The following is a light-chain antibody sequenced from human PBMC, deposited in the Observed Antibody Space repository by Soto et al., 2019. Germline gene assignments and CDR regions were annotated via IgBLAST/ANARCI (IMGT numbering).Light chain of an antibody. CDR3: HQYYSIPRT. CDR2: WAS. V-gene: IGKV4-1*01. J-gene: IGKJ1*01. Sequence: DIVLTQSPDSLAVSLGERATINCKSSQSVLHKPTNNNYLAWYQKKPGQPPKLLIYWASTRESGVPDRFSGSGSGTDFTLTINSLQAEAAAVYYCHQYYSIPRTFGQGTKVEIK. CDR1: QSVLHKPTNNNY.